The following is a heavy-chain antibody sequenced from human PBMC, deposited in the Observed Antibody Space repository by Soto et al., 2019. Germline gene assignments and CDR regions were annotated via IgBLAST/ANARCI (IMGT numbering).Heavy chain of an antibody. CDR3: AAGIAVAGSFDY. CDR1: GFTFSSYG. J-gene: IGHJ4*02. CDR2: IWYDGSNK. V-gene: IGHV3-33*01. D-gene: IGHD6-19*01. Sequence: ESGGGVVQPGRSLRLSCAASGFTFSSYGMHWVRQAPGKGLEWVAVIWYDGSNKYYADSVKGRFTISRDNSKNTLYLQMNSLRAEDTAVYYCAAGIAVAGSFDYWGQGTLVTVSS.